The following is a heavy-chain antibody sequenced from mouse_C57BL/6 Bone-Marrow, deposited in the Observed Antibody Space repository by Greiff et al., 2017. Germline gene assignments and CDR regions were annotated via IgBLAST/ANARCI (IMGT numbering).Heavy chain of an antibody. CDR2: IDPETGGT. J-gene: IGHJ3*01. CDR1: GYTFTDYE. V-gene: IGHV1-15*01. CDR3: TRGPRFAY. Sequence: VQLVESGAELVRPGASVTLSCKASGYTFTDYEMHWVKQTPVHGLEWIGAIDPETGGTAYNQKFKGKAILTADKSSSTAYMELRSLTSEDSAVYYCTRGPRFAYWGQGTLVTVSA.